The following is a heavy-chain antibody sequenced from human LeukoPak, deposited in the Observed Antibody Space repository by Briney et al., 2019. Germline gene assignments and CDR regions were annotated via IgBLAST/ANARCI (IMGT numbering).Heavy chain of an antibody. D-gene: IGHD3-22*01. CDR2: VDREDGET. V-gene: IGHV1-69-2*01. Sequence: VKVSCKVSGYTFTDYRMHLVQHAPGKGLEWMGVVDREDGETIYAEKFQGRVTITADTSTDTAYMEMSSLRSEDTAVYYCATDWTAYDSSGYNWFDPWGQGTLVTVSS. CDR1: GYTFTDYR. CDR3: ATDWTAYDSSGYNWFDP. J-gene: IGHJ5*02.